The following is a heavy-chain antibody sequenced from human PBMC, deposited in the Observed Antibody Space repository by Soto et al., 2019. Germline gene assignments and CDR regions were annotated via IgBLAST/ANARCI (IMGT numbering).Heavy chain of an antibody. J-gene: IGHJ5*02. CDR2: IYYSGST. CDR3: ASSQRGYSGYVGWFDP. V-gene: IGHV4-31*03. CDR1: GGSISSGGYY. Sequence: SVTLCLTCTVSGGSISSGGYYWSWIRQHPGKGLEWIGYIYYSGSTYYNPSLKSRVTISVDTSKNQFSLKLSSVTAADTAVYYCASSQRGYSGYVGWFDPWGQGTLVTVYS. D-gene: IGHD5-12*01.